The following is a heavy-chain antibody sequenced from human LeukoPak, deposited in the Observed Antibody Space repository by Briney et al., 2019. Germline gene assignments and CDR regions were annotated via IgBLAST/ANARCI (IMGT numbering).Heavy chain of an antibody. CDR2: IRYDGSNK. Sequence: PGGSLRLSCAASGFTFSSYEMNWVRQAPGKGLEWVAFIRYDGSNKYYADSVKGRFTISRDNSKNTVYLQMNSLAIEDTAIYYCAKNRWGSVATPDSWGQGTVVTVSS. D-gene: IGHD5-12*01. V-gene: IGHV3-30*02. CDR3: AKNRWGSVATPDS. CDR1: GFTFSSYE. J-gene: IGHJ4*02.